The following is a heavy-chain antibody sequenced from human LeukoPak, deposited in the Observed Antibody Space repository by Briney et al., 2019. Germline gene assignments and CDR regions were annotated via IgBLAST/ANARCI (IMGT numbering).Heavy chain of an antibody. Sequence: SETLSLTCAVYGGSFSGYYWSWIRQPPGKGLEWIGNIFYSGSTYYSPSLKSRVTISLDTSRNQFSLKLTSVTAADTAVYYCAKSNGYGLVDIWGQGTMVTVSS. V-gene: IGHV4-34*12. J-gene: IGHJ3*02. CDR1: GGSFSGYY. D-gene: IGHD3-10*01. CDR3: AKSNGYGLVDI. CDR2: IFYSGST.